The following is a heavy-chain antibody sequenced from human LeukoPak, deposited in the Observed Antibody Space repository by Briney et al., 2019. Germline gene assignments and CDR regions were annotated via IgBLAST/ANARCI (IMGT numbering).Heavy chain of an antibody. V-gene: IGHV4-34*01. Sequence: SGILSLTCAVYGGSFSGYYWSWIRQPPGKGLEWIGEINHSGSTNYNPSLKSRVTISVDTSKNQFSLKLSSVTAADTAVYYCARRATGTPNAFDIWGQGTMVAVSS. CDR3: ARRATGTPNAFDI. D-gene: IGHD1-7*01. CDR2: INHSGST. J-gene: IGHJ3*02. CDR1: GGSFSGYY.